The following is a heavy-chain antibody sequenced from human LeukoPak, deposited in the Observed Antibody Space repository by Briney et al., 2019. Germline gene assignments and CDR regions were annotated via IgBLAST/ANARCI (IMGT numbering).Heavy chain of an antibody. J-gene: IGHJ5*02. CDR2: ISYDGSNK. Sequence: GGSLRLSCAASGFTFSSYGMHWVRQAPGRGLEWVAVISYDGSNKYYADSVKGRFTISRDNSKNTLYLQMNSLRAEDTAVYYCARALPYDYGWVDPWGQGTLVTISS. V-gene: IGHV3-30*03. CDR1: GFTFSSYG. D-gene: IGHD3-16*01. CDR3: ARALPYDYGWVDP.